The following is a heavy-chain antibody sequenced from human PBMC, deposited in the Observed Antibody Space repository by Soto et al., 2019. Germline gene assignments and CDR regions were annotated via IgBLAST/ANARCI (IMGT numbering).Heavy chain of an antibody. D-gene: IGHD3-10*01. Sequence: GGSLRLSCVASGFTFSSYWMSWVRQAPGKGLEWVAKIKQDGSEKCYVDSVKGRFTISRDNAKNSLYLQMNSLRAEDTAVYYCAREIYYGSGSYYDAFDIWGQGTMVTVSS. CDR3: AREIYYGSGSYYDAFDI. CDR2: IKQDGSEK. V-gene: IGHV3-7*01. J-gene: IGHJ3*02. CDR1: GFTFSSYW.